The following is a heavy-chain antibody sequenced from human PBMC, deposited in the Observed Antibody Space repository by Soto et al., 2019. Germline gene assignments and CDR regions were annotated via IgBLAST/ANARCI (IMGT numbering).Heavy chain of an antibody. Sequence: QVQLVQSGGEVKKPGASVKVSCKASGYTFTNYGISWVRQAPGQGLEWMGWINVYNGNTTYAQKVQGRVTMTTDTSTSTAYMELRRLRSDDTAVYYCARGVGSGSYYNQYTWFDPWGQGTLVTVSS. CDR2: INVYNGNT. CDR3: ARGVGSGSYYNQYTWFDP. V-gene: IGHV1-18*01. J-gene: IGHJ5*02. CDR1: GYTFTNYG. D-gene: IGHD3-10*01.